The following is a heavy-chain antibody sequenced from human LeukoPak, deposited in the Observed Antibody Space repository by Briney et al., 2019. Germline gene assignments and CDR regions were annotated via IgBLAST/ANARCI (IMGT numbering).Heavy chain of an antibody. J-gene: IGHJ1*01. D-gene: IGHD3-22*01. Sequence: GGSLRLSCAASGFTFDDYAMHWVRQAPGKGLEWVSLISGDGRSTYFADSVKGRFTISRDNSKNSLYLQMNSLRAEDTALYYCAKVYRYYDSSCQHWGQGTLVTVSS. CDR2: ISGDGRST. CDR3: AKVYRYYDSSCQH. V-gene: IGHV3-43*02. CDR1: GFTFDDYA.